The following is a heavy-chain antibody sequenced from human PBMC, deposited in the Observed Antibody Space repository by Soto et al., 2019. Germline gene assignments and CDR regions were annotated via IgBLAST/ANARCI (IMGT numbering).Heavy chain of an antibody. D-gene: IGHD6-19*01. Sequence: GGSLRLSCAASGFTFSSYAMSWVRQAPGKGLEWVSAISGSGGSTYYADSVKGRFTISRDNSKNTLYLRMNSLRAEDTAVYYCAKGRAQWLVSSYFDYWGQGTLVTVSS. CDR3: AKGRAQWLVSSYFDY. V-gene: IGHV3-23*01. CDR2: ISGSGGST. J-gene: IGHJ4*02. CDR1: GFTFSSYA.